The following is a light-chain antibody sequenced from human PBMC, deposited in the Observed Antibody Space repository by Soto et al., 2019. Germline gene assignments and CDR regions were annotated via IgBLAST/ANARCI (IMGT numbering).Light chain of an antibody. V-gene: IGKV3-15*01. CDR3: QQYYNWWT. Sequence: ETLMTQSPATLSVSPGERATLSCRASQSVNNNLAWYQQKLGQAPRVLIYGASTRATGIPARFTGSGSGTEFTLSINSLQSDDFAVYHCQQYYNWWTFGQGTKVDIK. CDR2: GAS. J-gene: IGKJ1*01. CDR1: QSVNNN.